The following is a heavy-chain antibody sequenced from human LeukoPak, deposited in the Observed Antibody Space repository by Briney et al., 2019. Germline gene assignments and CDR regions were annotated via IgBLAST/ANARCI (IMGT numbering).Heavy chain of an antibody. CDR1: GGSISSSSYY. CDR2: IYYSGST. D-gene: IGHD1-26*01. Sequence: PSETLSLTCTVSGGSISSSSYYWGWIRQPPGKGLEWIGSIYYSGSTYYNPSLKSRVTISVDTSKNQFSLKLSSVTAADTAVYYCARNRRRPEWEGFDYWGQGTLVTVSS. CDR3: ARNRRRPEWEGFDY. V-gene: IGHV4-39*07. J-gene: IGHJ4*02.